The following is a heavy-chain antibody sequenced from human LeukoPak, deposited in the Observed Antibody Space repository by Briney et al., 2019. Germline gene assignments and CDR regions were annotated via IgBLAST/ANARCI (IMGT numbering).Heavy chain of an antibody. CDR1: GFTFSSYA. D-gene: IGHD2-2*03. Sequence: GGSLRLSCAASGFTFSSYAMSWVRQAPGKGLEWVSAISGSGGSTYYADSVEGRFTISRGNSKNTLYLQMNSLRAEDTAVYYCAKGNKFGYCSSTSCYRKSLYYYYYYYMDVWGKGTTVTVSS. J-gene: IGHJ6*03. CDR3: AKGNKFGYCSSTSCYRKSLYYYYYYYMDV. V-gene: IGHV3-23*01. CDR2: ISGSGGST.